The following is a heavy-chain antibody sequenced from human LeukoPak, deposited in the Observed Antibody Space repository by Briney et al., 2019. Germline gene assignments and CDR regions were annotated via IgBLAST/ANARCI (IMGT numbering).Heavy chain of an antibody. Sequence: SETLSLTCTVSGGSISSYYWSWIRQPPGKGLEWIGYIYYSGSTYYNPSLRSRVTISVDTPKNQFSLKLSSVTAADTAVYYCARSSEGRYYYDSSGFSYYYYYMDVWGKGTTVTISS. V-gene: IGHV4-59*01. D-gene: IGHD3-22*01. CDR3: ARSSEGRYYYDSSGFSYYYYYMDV. J-gene: IGHJ6*03. CDR2: IYYSGST. CDR1: GGSISSYY.